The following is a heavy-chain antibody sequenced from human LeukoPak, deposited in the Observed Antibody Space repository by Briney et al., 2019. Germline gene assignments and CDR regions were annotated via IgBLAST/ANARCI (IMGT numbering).Heavy chain of an antibody. D-gene: IGHD3-22*01. J-gene: IGHJ4*02. V-gene: IGHV4-34*01. CDR1: SGSFSDYC. CDR3: ARGVVDYFTRSGYLSH. Sequence: SETLSLTCAVYSGSFSDYCWSWIRQPPGGGLEWIGEIYSSGSANYNPSLKSRLAISVDTSKSQFSLRLNSLTAADTAVYFCARGVVDYFTRSGYLSHWGQGTLVAVSS. CDR2: IYSSGSA.